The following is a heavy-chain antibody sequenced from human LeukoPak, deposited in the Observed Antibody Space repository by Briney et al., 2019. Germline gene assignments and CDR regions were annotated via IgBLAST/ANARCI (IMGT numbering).Heavy chain of an antibody. J-gene: IGHJ4*02. CDR1: GGSISSSSYY. CDR3: ARRVAFGVVTSFDY. CDR2: IYYSGST. Sequence: SETLSLTCTVSGGSISSSSYYWGWIRQPPGKGLEWIGSIYYSGSTYYNPSLKSRVAISVDTSKNQFSLKLSSVTAADTAVYYCARRVAFGVVTSFDYWGQGTLVTVSS. V-gene: IGHV4-39*01. D-gene: IGHD3-3*01.